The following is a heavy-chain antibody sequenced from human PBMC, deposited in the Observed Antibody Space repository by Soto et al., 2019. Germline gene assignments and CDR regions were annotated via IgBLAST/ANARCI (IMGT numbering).Heavy chain of an antibody. CDR2: INHSGST. J-gene: IGHJ4*02. CDR1: GGSFSGYY. V-gene: IGHV4-34*01. D-gene: IGHD5-18*01. Sequence: QVQLQQWGAGLLKPSETLSRTCAVYGGSFSGYYWSWIRQPPGKGLEWIGEINHSGSTNYNPSLKSRVTISVDTSKNQFSLKLSSVTAADTAVYYCATVDTAMVFDYWGQGTLVTVSS. CDR3: ATVDTAMVFDY.